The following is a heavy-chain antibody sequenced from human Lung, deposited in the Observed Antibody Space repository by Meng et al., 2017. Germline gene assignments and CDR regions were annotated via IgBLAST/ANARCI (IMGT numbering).Heavy chain of an antibody. CDR2: ISYDGSNK. CDR3: ARDPSGSYLLHAFVI. J-gene: IGHJ3*02. V-gene: IGHV3-30*04. CDR1: GFTFSSYA. Sequence: GESLKISCAASGFTFSSYAMHWVRQAPGKGLEWVAVISYDGSNKYYADSVKGRFTISRDNSKNTLYLQMNSLRAEDTAVYYCARDPSGSYLLHAFVIWGQGTRVT. D-gene: IGHD3-10*01.